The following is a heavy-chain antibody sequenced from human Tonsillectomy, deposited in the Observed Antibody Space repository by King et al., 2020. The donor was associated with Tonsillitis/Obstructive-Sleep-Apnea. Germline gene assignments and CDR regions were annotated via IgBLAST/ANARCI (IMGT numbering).Heavy chain of an antibody. D-gene: IGHD6-13*01. V-gene: IGHV3-30*01. CDR3: AREPPAGIAAANWFDP. CDR1: GFTFSSYA. Sequence: QLVQSGGGVVQPGRSLRLSCAASGFTFSSYAMRWVRQAPGKGLEWVAVISYDGSNKYYADSVKGRFTICRDNSKNTLYLQMNSLRTEDTAVYYCAREPPAGIAAANWFDPWGQGTLVTVSS. CDR2: ISYDGSNK. J-gene: IGHJ5*02.